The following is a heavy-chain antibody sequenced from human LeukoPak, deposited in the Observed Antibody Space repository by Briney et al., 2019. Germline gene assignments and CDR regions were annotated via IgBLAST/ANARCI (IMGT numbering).Heavy chain of an antibody. Sequence: ASVKVSCKASGYTFTGYYMHWVRQAPGQGLEWMGWMNPNSGNTGYAQKFQGRVTITRNTSISTAYMELSSLRSEDTAVYYCARGPKAGGRIYWGQGTLVTVSS. V-gene: IGHV1-8*03. CDR2: MNPNSGNT. D-gene: IGHD2-15*01. J-gene: IGHJ4*02. CDR3: ARGPKAGGRIY. CDR1: GYTFTGYY.